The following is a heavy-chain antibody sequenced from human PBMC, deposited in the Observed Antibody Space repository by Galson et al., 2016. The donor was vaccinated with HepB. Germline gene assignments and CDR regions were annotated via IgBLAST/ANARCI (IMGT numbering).Heavy chain of an antibody. CDR3: VRGGDFGRLGADQYFHH. CDR2: IIPFFGTA. V-gene: IGHV1-69*13. Sequence: SVKVSCKASGGTFYSYAITWVRQAPGQGLEWVGGIIPFFGTATYPRKFQGRVSITADESRITAFMELSSLTSADTAVYYCVRGGDFGRLGADQYFHHWGQGTLVTVSS. J-gene: IGHJ1*01. D-gene: IGHD3-16*01. CDR1: GGTFYSYA.